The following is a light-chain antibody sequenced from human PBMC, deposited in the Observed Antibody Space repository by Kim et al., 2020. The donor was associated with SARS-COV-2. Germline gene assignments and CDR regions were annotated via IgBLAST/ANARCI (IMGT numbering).Light chain of an antibody. Sequence: SSELTQDPAVSVALGQTVRITCQGDSLRSYYASWYQQKPGQAPVLVIYGKNNRPSGIPDRFSGSSSGNTASLTISWAQAEDEADYYCNSRDSSGNHLVV. V-gene: IGLV3-19*01. CDR2: GKN. CDR3: NSRDSSGNHLVV. CDR1: SLRSYY. J-gene: IGLJ2*01.